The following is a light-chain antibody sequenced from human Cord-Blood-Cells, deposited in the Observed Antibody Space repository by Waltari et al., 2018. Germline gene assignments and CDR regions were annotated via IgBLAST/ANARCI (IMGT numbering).Light chain of an antibody. V-gene: IGKV3-11*01. CDR3: QQRSNWPPT. CDR2: DAS. CDR1: QSVSSY. Sequence: EIVLTQSPATLSFSPGERATLPCRASQSVSSYLAWYQQKPGQAPRLLIYDASNRATGIPARFSGSGSGTDFTLTISSLEPEDFAVYYCQQRSNWPPTFGGGTKVEIK. J-gene: IGKJ4*01.